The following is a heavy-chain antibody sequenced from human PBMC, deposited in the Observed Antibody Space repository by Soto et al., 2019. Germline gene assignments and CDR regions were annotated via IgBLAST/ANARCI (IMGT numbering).Heavy chain of an antibody. J-gene: IGHJ4*02. V-gene: IGHV4-61*01. CDR2: IYYSGGT. Sequence: SETLSLTCTVSGGSVSSGSYYWSWIRQPPGKGLEWIGYIYYSGGTDYNPSLKSRVTISVDTSKNQFSLKLSSVTAADTAVYYCARDSGDYGDYDYWGQGTLVTVSS. CDR1: GGSVSSGSYY. CDR3: ARDSGDYGDYDY. D-gene: IGHD4-17*01.